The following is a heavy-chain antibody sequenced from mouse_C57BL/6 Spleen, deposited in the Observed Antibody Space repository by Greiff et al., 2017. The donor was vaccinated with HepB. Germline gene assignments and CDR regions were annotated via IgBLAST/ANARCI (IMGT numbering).Heavy chain of an antibody. D-gene: IGHD2-5*01. V-gene: IGHV14-4*01. Sequence: QLQQSGAELVRPGASVKLSCTASGFNIKDDYMHWVKQRPEQGLEWIGWIDPENGDTEYASKFQGKATITADTSSNTAYLQLSSLTSEDTAVYYCTSYSTSPYWGQGTTLTVSS. CDR1: GFNIKDDY. J-gene: IGHJ2*01. CDR3: TSYSTSPY. CDR2: IDPENGDT.